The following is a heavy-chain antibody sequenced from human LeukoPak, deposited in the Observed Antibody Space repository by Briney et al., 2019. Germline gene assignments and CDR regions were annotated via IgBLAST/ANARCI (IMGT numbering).Heavy chain of an antibody. Sequence: ASVKVSCKASGYTFTSYYMHWVRQAPGQGLEWMGIINPSGGSTSYAQTFQGRVTMTRVMSTSTVYMELSSLRSEDTAVYYCARDNVDYYYYMDVWGKGTTVTVSS. CDR2: INPSGGST. CDR3: ARDNVDYYYYMDV. J-gene: IGHJ6*03. V-gene: IGHV1-46*01. D-gene: IGHD2-21*01. CDR1: GYTFTSYY.